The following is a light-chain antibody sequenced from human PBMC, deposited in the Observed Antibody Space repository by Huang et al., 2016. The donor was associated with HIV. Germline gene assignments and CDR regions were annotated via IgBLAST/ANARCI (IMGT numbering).Light chain of an antibody. J-gene: IGKJ1*01. CDR3: QQYNDWRT. V-gene: IGKV3-15*01. CDR1: QSVSRN. Sequence: EIVLTQSPATLSVSPGERVTLSCRASQSVSRNLAWYQQKPGQTPRLLIYGAFTRATGIPARFSGSGSGTEFTLTISSLQSEDFAVYYCQQYNDWRTFGQGTKVEIK. CDR2: GAF.